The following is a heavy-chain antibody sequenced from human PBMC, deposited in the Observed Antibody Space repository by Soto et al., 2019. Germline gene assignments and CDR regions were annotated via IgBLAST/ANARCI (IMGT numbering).Heavy chain of an antibody. Sequence: GESLKISCKGSGYSFTSYWISWVRQMPGKGLEWMGRIDPSDSYTNYSPSFQGHVTISAGKSISTAYLQWSSLKASDAAMYYCASPLSGRSYDSSGYYYPRSYYGMDVWGQGTTVTVSS. CDR3: ASPLSGRSYDSSGYYYPRSYYGMDV. J-gene: IGHJ6*02. V-gene: IGHV5-10-1*01. CDR1: GYSFTSYW. CDR2: IDPSDSYT. D-gene: IGHD3-22*01.